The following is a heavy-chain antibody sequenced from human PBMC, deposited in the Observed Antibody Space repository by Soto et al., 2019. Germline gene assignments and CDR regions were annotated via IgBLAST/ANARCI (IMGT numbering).Heavy chain of an antibody. Sequence: SETLSLTCTVSGGSISSSSYYWGWIRQPPGRGLEWIGSIYYSGSTYYNPSLKSRVTISVDTSKNQFSLKLSSVTAADTAVYYCARSLPSGYYYFDYYGMDVWGQGTTVTVSS. J-gene: IGHJ6*02. CDR2: IYYSGST. CDR3: ARSLPSGYYYFDYYGMDV. D-gene: IGHD3-22*01. CDR1: GGSISSSSYY. V-gene: IGHV4-39*01.